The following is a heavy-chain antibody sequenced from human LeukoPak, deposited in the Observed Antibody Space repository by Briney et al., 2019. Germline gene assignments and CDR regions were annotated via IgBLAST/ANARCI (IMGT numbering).Heavy chain of an antibody. D-gene: IGHD3-22*01. Sequence: SETLSLTCAVYGGSFSGYYWSWIRQPPGKGLEWIGEINHSGSTNYNPSLKSRVTISVDTSKNQFSLKLSSVTAADTAVYYCARANYYDSSGYWNYYYYYMDVWGKGTTVTVSS. V-gene: IGHV4-34*01. CDR3: ARANYYDSSGYWNYYYYYMDV. CDR1: GGSFSGYY. CDR2: INHSGST. J-gene: IGHJ6*03.